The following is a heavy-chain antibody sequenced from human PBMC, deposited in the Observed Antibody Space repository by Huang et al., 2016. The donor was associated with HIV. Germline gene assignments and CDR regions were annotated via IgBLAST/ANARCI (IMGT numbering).Heavy chain of an antibody. J-gene: IGHJ6*02. V-gene: IGHV1-2*02. CDR1: GYTFTGYY. CDR2: INPKVGGT. CDR3: AREVVSATGYYYYGMDV. Sequence: QVQLVQSGAEVKKPGASVKVSCKASGYTFTGYYMHWVRQAPGQGLEWMGWINPKVGGTNYAQKFQGRVTMTRDTSISTAYMELSRLRSDDTAVYYCAREVVSATGYYYYGMDVWGQGTTVTVSS. D-gene: IGHD2-15*01.